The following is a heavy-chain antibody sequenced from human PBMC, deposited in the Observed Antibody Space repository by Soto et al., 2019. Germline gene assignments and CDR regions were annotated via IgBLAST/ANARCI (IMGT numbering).Heavy chain of an antibody. Sequence: SVKVSCKASGGTFSSYAISWVRQAPGQGLEWMGGIIPIFGTANYAQKFQGRVTITADESTSTAYMELSSLRSEDTAVYYCARVITIFGVVPSNNWFDPWGQGTLVPSPQ. CDR3: ARVITIFGVVPSNNWFDP. D-gene: IGHD3-3*01. CDR1: GGTFSSYA. V-gene: IGHV1-69*13. CDR2: IIPIFGTA. J-gene: IGHJ5*02.